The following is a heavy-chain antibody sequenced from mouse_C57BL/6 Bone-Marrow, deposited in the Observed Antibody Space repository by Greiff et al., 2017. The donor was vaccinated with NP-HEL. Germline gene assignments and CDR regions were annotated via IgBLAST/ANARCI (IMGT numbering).Heavy chain of an antibody. V-gene: IGHV1-81*01. Sequence: VQLQQSGAELARPGASVKLSCKASGYTFTSYGISWVKQRTGQGLEWIGEIYPRSGNTYYNEKFKGKATLTADKSSSTAYMELRSLTSEDSAVYFCANPYYYGSSGYWGQGTTLTVSS. J-gene: IGHJ2*01. D-gene: IGHD1-1*01. CDR1: GYTFTSYG. CDR3: ANPYYYGSSGY. CDR2: IYPRSGNT.